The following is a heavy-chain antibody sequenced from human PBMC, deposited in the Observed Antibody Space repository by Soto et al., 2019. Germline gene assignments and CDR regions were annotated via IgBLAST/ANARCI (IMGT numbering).Heavy chain of an antibody. D-gene: IGHD2-15*01. V-gene: IGHV3-21*01. CDR2: ISSSSSYI. CDR1: GFTFSSYS. J-gene: IGHJ3*02. Sequence: EVQLVESGGGLVKPGGSLRLSCAASGFTFSSYSMNWVRQAPGKGLEWVSSISSSSSYIYYADSVKGRFTISRDNAKNSLYLQMNSLRAEDTAVYYCERDAVGDIVVVVAASYDAFDIWGQGTMVTVSS. CDR3: ERDAVGDIVVVVAASYDAFDI.